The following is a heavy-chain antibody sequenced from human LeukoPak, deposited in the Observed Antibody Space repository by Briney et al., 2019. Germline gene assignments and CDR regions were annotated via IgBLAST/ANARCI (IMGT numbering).Heavy chain of an antibody. CDR1: GGSFRGYY. CDR3: TKEDY. J-gene: IGHJ4*02. V-gene: IGHV4-34*01. Sequence: PSGALSLTCAGYGGSFRGYYLNWVRQPPGKGLEWIGEINHSGRSNYNPSLKSRVTISVDTSKNQFSLKLSSVTAADTAVYYCTKEDYWGQGTLVTVSS. CDR2: INHSGRS.